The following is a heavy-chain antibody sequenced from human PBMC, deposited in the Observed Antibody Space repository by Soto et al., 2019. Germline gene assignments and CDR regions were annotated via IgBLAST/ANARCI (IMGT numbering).Heavy chain of an antibody. CDR3: AKDLGFTMIVVVPHNWFDP. V-gene: IGHV3-23*01. Sequence: GGSLRLSCAASGFTFSSYAMSWVRQAPGKGLEWVSAISGSGGSTYYADSVKGRFTISGDNSKNTLYPQMNSLRAEDTAVYYCAKDLGFTMIVVVPHNWFDPWGQGTLVTVSS. CDR1: GFTFSSYA. CDR2: ISGSGGST. D-gene: IGHD3-22*01. J-gene: IGHJ5*02.